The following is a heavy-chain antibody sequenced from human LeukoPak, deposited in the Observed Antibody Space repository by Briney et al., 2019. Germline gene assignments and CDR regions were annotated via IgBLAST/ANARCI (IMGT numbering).Heavy chain of an antibody. J-gene: IGHJ4*02. CDR2: IKEDGSEN. CDR3: ATTLTVTTGFY. CDR1: GFTFSSYW. Sequence: GGSLRLSCAASGFTFSSYWMSWVRQAPGKGLEWVAHIKEDGSENYYVDSVKGRFTISRDNAKNSLYLQMNSLRAKDTAVYFCATTLTVTTGFYWGQGTLVTVSS. V-gene: IGHV3-7*01. D-gene: IGHD4-17*01.